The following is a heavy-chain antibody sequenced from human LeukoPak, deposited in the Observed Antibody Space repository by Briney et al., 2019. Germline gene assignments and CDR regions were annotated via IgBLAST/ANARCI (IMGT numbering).Heavy chain of an antibody. V-gene: IGHV4-59*08. CDR1: GGSISSSY. CDR3: ARRGFCSGGTCLTFDL. D-gene: IGHD2-15*01. J-gene: IGHJ4*02. CDR2: IYYSGTT. Sequence: SETLSLTCTASGGSISSSYWSWIRQPPGKGLEWIGYIYYSGTTNYNPSLKSRLTISVDTSKNQFSLKLSSVTAADTAVYYCARRGFCSGGTCLTFDLWGQGTLVTVSS.